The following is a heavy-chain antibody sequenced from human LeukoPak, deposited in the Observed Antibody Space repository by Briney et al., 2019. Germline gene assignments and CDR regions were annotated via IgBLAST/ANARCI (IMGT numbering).Heavy chain of an antibody. V-gene: IGHV4-34*01. Sequence: SETLSLTCGVYGGSFSGYYWGWIRQPPGKGLEWIGGFYYSGSTYYNPSLKSRVTVSVDTSKNLFSLRLTSVTAADTAVYYCARASTGYLADAFDIWGQGTMVTVSS. CDR1: GGSFSGYY. D-gene: IGHD3-22*01. J-gene: IGHJ3*02. CDR2: FYYSGST. CDR3: ARASTGYLADAFDI.